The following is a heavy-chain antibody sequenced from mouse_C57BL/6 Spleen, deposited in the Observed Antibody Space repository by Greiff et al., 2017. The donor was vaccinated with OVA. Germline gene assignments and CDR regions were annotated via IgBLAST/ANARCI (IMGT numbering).Heavy chain of an antibody. CDR2: IYPGDGDT. J-gene: IGHJ4*01. CDR1: GYAFSSSW. D-gene: IGHD4-1*01. V-gene: IGHV1-82*01. Sequence: QVQLKQSGPELVKPGASVKISCKASGYAFSSSWMNWVKQRPGKGLEWIGRIYPGDGDTNYNGKFKGKATLTADKSSSTAYMQLSSLTSEDSAVYFSARSPELGDYAMDYWGQGTSVTVSS. CDR3: ARSPELGDYAMDY.